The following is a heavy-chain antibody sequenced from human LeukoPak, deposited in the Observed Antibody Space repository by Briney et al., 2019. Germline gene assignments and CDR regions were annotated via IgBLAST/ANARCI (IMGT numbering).Heavy chain of an antibody. CDR3: VRKFATGD. V-gene: IGHV3-74*01. CDR2: VKSDGTAT. D-gene: IGHD1-14*01. J-gene: IGHJ4*02. Sequence: GGSLRLSCAASGFTFSSHLMHWVRQAQGTGLVWVSSVKSDGTATNYADSVKGRFTFSRDNAKNTLYLQMNSLRVEDTAVYYCVRKFATGDWGQGTLVTVSS. CDR1: GFTFSSHL.